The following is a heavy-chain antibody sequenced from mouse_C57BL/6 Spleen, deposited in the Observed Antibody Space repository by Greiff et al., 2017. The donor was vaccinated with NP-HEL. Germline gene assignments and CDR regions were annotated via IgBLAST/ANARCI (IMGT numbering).Heavy chain of an antibody. CDR3: ARLSDYDYDDWYFDV. V-gene: IGHV5-12*01. Sequence: DVQLVESGGGLVQPGGSLKLSCAASGFTFSDYYMYWVRQTPEKRLEWVAYISTGGGSTYYPDTVKGRFTISRDNAKNTLYLQMSRLKSEDTAMYYCARLSDYDYDDWYFDVWGTGTTVTVSS. J-gene: IGHJ1*03. CDR1: GFTFSDYY. D-gene: IGHD2-4*01. CDR2: ISTGGGST.